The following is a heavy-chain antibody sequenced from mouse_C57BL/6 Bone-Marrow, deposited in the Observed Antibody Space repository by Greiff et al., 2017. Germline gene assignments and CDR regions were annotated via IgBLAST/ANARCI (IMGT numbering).Heavy chain of an antibody. CDR2: INPYNGGT. CDR3: ARLGTVTFFDD. V-gene: IGHV1-19*01. J-gene: IGHJ2*01. D-gene: IGHD4-1*01. Sequence: EVQLQQSGPVLVKPGASVKMSCKASGYTFTDYYMNWVKQSHGKSLEWIGVINPYNGGTSDNQQLKGKATLTVEKSTSTAYMELDSLTSEYSAGYYCARLGTVTFFDDWCQGTTLTVSS. CDR1: GYTFTDYY.